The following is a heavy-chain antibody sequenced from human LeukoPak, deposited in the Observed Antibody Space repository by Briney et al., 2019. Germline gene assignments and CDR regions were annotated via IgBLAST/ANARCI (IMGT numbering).Heavy chain of an antibody. J-gene: IGHJ4*02. CDR1: GGSSSGYY. D-gene: IGHD2-2*02. Sequence: SETLSLTCAVYGGSSSGYYWSWIRQPPGKGLEWIGEINHSGSTNYNPSLKSRVTISVDTSKNQFSLKLSSVTAADTAVYYCARGARYCSSTSCYTRPYYFDYWGQGTLVTVSS. CDR3: ARGARYCSSTSCYTRPYYFDY. V-gene: IGHV4-34*01. CDR2: INHSGST.